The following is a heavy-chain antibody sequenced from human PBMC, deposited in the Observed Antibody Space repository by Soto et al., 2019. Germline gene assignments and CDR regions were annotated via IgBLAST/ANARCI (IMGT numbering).Heavy chain of an antibody. J-gene: IGHJ4*02. CDR1: GFTFSSYA. V-gene: IGHV3-23*01. CDR2: IGGSGGST. CDR3: ARMVADALTQIDS. Sequence: EVQLLESGGDLVQPGGSLRLSCAASGFTFSSYAMSWVRQAPGKGLEWVSSIGGSGGSTYYAVSVKGRFTVSRDNSKNSLYLQVNSLRAEDTAVFYCARMVADALTQIDSWGQGTPVTVSS. D-gene: IGHD2-15*01.